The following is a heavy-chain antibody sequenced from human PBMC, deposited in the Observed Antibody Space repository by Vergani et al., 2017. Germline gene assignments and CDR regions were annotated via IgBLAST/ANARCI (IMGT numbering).Heavy chain of an antibody. CDR1: GGSISSYY. J-gene: IGHJ4*02. Sequence: QVQLQESGPGLVKPSETLSLTCTVSGGSISSYYWSWIRQPPGKGLEWIGYIYYSGSTNYNPSLKSRVTISVDTSKNQFSLKLSSVTAADTAVYYCARVRPDQNFDYGGQGTLVTVSS. V-gene: IGHV4-59*01. CDR2: IYYSGST. CDR3: ARVRPDQNFDY. D-gene: IGHD4-17*01.